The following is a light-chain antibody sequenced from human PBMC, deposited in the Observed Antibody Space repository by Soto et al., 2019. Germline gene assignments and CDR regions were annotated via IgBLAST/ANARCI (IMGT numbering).Light chain of an antibody. Sequence: EIVLTQSPGTLSLSPGERATLSCSASQSVTSNLAWYHQKPGQAPRLLIYGASTRATGIPARFSGSGSGTEFTLTISSLQSEDFAVYYCQQYNNWPQWTFGQGTKVDIK. CDR3: QQYNNWPQWT. J-gene: IGKJ1*01. CDR1: QSVTSN. V-gene: IGKV3-15*01. CDR2: GAS.